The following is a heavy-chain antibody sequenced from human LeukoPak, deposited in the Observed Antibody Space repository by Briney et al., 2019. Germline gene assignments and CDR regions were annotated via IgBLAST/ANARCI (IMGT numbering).Heavy chain of an antibody. D-gene: IGHD3-10*01. CDR1: GYSITSSSW. V-gene: IGHV4-28*01. J-gene: IGHJ4*02. Sequence: SETLSLTCAVSGYSITSSSWWGWIRQPPGKGLEWIGYIYHSGTTYYNPSLQSRVTISVDMSKNQFSLKLNSVTAADTAVYFCVRSHYGSGTYYSFDYWGQGTLVTVSS. CDR3: VRSHYGSGTYYSFDY. CDR2: IYHSGTT.